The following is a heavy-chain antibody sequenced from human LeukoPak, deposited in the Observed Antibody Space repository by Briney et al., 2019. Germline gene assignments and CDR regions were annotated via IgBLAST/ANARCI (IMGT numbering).Heavy chain of an antibody. CDR1: GFTFSDYS. D-gene: IGHD5/OR15-5a*01. CDR2: ISSSSDYI. Sequence: VGSLRLSCPASGFTFSDYSMSWVRQAPGKGLEWVSSISSSSDYIYYADSVKCRFTISRDNARNSLYLQMNSLRAEDTAVYYCARSRSVTNYKGMDVWGQGTTVTVSS. CDR3: ARSRSVTNYKGMDV. J-gene: IGHJ6*02. V-gene: IGHV3-21*01.